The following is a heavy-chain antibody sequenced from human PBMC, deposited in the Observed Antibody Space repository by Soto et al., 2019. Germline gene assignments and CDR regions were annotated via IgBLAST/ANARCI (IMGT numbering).Heavy chain of an antibody. J-gene: IGHJ4*02. CDR2: IRRKAKSYAT. CDR3: TRTFDGSDSVSHDFDF. CDR1: GFTFSGSA. V-gene: IGHV3-73*01. Sequence: GGSLRLSCAASGFTFSGSAMHWVRQASGKGLEWVGQIRRKAKSYATEYVASVKGRFTISRDDSKNMAYLQMNSLKTEDTAVYYCTRTFDGSDSVSHDFDFWGQGTLVTVSS. D-gene: IGHD2-21*01.